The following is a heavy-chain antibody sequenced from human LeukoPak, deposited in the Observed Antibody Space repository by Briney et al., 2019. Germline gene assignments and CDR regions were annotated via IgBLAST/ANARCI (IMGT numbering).Heavy chain of an antibody. CDR3: ARDRGATTSEYYFYYYMDV. D-gene: IGHD1-26*01. CDR1: GGSLSSSNYY. CDR2: IYYRGST. V-gene: IGHV4-39*07. Sequence: SETLSLTCSVSGGSLSSSNYYGGWLRQPPGRGLEWLGSIYYRGSTYYNPSLKSRVTISVDTSKNQFSLRLSSVTAADTAVYYCARDRGATTSEYYFYYYMDVWGKGTTVTVSS. J-gene: IGHJ6*03.